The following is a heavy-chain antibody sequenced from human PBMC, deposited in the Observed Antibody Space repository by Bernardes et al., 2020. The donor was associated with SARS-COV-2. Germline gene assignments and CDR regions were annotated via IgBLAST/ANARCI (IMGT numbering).Heavy chain of an antibody. CDR1: GYSFSSYA. D-gene: IGHD4-17*01. V-gene: IGHV3-23*01. Sequence: GGSLRLSCAASGYSFSSYAMTWVRQAPGKGLEWVSAISGSAGSTYYADSLKGRFTISRDNSKNTLYLQMNSLRAEDTAVYYCARSRDYCDFGGILRAYYFAYWVQGTLVTVSS. CDR3: ARSRDYCDFGGILRAYYFAY. CDR2: ISGSAGST. J-gene: IGHJ4*02.